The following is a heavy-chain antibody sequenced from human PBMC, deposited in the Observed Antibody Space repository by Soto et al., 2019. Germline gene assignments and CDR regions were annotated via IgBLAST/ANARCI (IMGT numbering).Heavy chain of an antibody. CDR1: GGTFSSYA. Sequence: GASVKVSCKASGGTFSSYAISWVRQAPGQGLEWMGGIIPIFGTANYAQKFQGGVTITADEPTSTAYMELSSLRSEDTAVYYCARARAGSDAFDIWGQGTMVTVSS. CDR3: ARARAGSDAFDI. CDR2: IIPIFGTA. J-gene: IGHJ3*02. D-gene: IGHD6-19*01. V-gene: IGHV1-69*13.